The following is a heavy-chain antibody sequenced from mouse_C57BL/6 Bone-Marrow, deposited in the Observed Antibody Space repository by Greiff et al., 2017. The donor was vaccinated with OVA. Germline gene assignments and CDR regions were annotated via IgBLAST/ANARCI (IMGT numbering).Heavy chain of an antibody. D-gene: IGHD1-1*01. Sequence: QVQLQQPGAELVKPGASVKMSCKASGYTFTSYWITWVKPRPGQGLEWIGDIYPGSGSTNYNEKFKSKATLTVDTSSSTAYMQLSSLTSEDSAVYYCAPCYYGSSPAWFAYWGQGTLVTVSA. V-gene: IGHV1-55*01. CDR1: GYTFTSYW. CDR3: APCYYGSSPAWFAY. CDR2: IYPGSGST. J-gene: IGHJ3*01.